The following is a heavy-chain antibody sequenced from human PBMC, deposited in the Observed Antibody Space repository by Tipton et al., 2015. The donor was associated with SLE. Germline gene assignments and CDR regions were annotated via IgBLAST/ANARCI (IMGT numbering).Heavy chain of an antibody. CDR1: GGSISSSSYY. D-gene: IGHD5-18*01. CDR2: IYYSGST. J-gene: IGHJ3*02. CDR3: ARRIQLWLVAFDI. Sequence: TLSLTCTVSGGSISSSSYYWGWIRQPPGKGLEWIGSIYYSGSTYYNPSLKSRVTISVETSKNQFSLKLSSVTAADTAVYYCARRIQLWLVAFDIWGQGTMVTVSS. V-gene: IGHV4-39*01.